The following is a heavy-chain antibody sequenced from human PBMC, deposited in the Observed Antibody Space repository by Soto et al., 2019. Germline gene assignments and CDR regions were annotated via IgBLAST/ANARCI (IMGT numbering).Heavy chain of an antibody. D-gene: IGHD2-8*02. CDR2: INHSGST. J-gene: IGHJ4*02. CDR3: ARDKITGLFDY. CDR1: RGSISNYY. Sequence: SETLSLTCTVSRGSISNYYWSWIRQPPGKGPEWIGEINHSGSTNYNPSLKSRVTISVDTSKNQFSLKLTSVTAADTAVYYCARDKITGLFDYWGQGTLVTVSS. V-gene: IGHV4-34*01.